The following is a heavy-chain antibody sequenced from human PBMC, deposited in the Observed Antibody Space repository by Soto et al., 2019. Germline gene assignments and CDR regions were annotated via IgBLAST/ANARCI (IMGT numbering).Heavy chain of an antibody. J-gene: IGHJ6*02. D-gene: IGHD3-16*01. CDR1: GFTFSSYW. Sequence: EVQLVESGGGLVQPGGSLRLSCTASGFTFSSYWMSWVRQAPGKGLEWVANIKHDGSEKNYVDSVKGRFTISTDNAKNSVFLQMNSLRAEDTAVYYCARQGGRRTYYYYYGIDVWGQGTTVTVSS. CDR3: ARQGGRRTYYYYYGIDV. CDR2: IKHDGSEK. V-gene: IGHV3-7*01.